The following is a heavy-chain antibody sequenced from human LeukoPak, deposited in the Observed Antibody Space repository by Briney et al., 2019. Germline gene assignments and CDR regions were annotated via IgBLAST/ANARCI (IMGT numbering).Heavy chain of an antibody. J-gene: IGHJ4*02. D-gene: IGHD3-22*01. CDR2: ISGDGGST. CDR3: AKGTTYYYDSSGNFCDY. Sequence: GGSLRLSCAAPGFTFDDYAMHWVRQAPGKGLEWVSLISGDGGSTYYADSVKGRFTISRDNSKNTLYLQMDSLRAEDTAVYYCAKGTTYYYDSSGNFCDYWGQGTLVTVSS. V-gene: IGHV3-43*02. CDR1: GFTFDDYA.